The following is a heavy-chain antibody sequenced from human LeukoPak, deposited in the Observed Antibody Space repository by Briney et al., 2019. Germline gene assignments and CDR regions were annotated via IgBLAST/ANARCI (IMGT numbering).Heavy chain of an antibody. Sequence: SETLSLTCAVYGGSFSGYYWSWIRQPPGKGLEWIGEINHSGSTNYNPSLKSRVTISVATSKNQFSLKLSSVTAADTAVYYCARVHAGYSSGWYATNFDYWGQGTLVTVSS. D-gene: IGHD6-19*01. CDR2: INHSGST. CDR3: ARVHAGYSSGWYATNFDY. V-gene: IGHV4-34*01. J-gene: IGHJ4*02. CDR1: GGSFSGYY.